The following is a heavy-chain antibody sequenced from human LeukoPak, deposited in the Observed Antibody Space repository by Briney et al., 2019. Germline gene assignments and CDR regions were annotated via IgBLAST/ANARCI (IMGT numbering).Heavy chain of an antibody. CDR3: AKGYFGSGSYYFDY. D-gene: IGHD3-10*01. J-gene: IGHJ4*02. CDR2: ISGSSGST. Sequence: GGSLRLSCVASGFSFSTQRMHWVRQAPGKGLEWVSAISGSSGSTYYADSVKGRFTVSRDDSKSTLYLQMNSLRAEDTAVYYCAKGYFGSGSYYFDYWGQGTLVTVSS. V-gene: IGHV3-23*01. CDR1: GFSFSTQR.